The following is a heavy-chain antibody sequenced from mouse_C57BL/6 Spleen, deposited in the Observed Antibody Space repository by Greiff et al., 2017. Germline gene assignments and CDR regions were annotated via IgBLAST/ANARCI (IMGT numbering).Heavy chain of an antibody. V-gene: IGHV1-80*01. CDR1: GYAFSSYW. CDR2: FFPGDGDT. J-gene: IGHJ2*01. CDR3: ARKVDYYGSSYDY. D-gene: IGHD1-1*01. Sequence: QVQLQQSGAELVKPGASVTISCTASGYAFSSYWLNWVKQRPGKGQEWFGQFFPGDGDTNYNGTFNGKATLTADKSSSTDYMQLSSLTTENSAVYFCARKVDYYGSSYDYWGQGTTLTVSS.